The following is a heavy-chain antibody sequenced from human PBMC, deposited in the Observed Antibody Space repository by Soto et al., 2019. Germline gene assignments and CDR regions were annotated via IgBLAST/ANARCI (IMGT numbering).Heavy chain of an antibody. V-gene: IGHV3-30*18. CDR2: ISYDGGNK. CDR1: GFTFSSYG. CDR3: AKDLAGLPFDP. D-gene: IGHD3-10*01. J-gene: IGHJ5*02. Sequence: QVQLVESGGGVVQPGRSLRLSCAASGFTFSSYGMHWVRQAPGKGLEWVAVISYDGGNKYYADSVKGRFTISRDNSKNTLYLQMNSLRAEDTAVYYCAKDLAGLPFDPWGQGTLVTVSS.